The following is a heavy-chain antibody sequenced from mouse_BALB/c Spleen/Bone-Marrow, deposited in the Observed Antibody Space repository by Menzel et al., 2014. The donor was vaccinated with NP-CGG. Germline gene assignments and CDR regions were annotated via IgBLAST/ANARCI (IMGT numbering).Heavy chain of an antibody. CDR1: GFTFSSYA. CDR3: VREGAY. CDR2: ISSGGSYS. Sequence: VESGGGLVKPGGSLKVSCAASGFTFSSYAMSWVRQSPEKRLEWVAEISSGGSYSYYPDTVTGRFTISRDNAKNTLNLEMSSLRSEDTAMYYCVREGAYWGQGTLVTVSA. V-gene: IGHV5-9-4*01. J-gene: IGHJ3*01.